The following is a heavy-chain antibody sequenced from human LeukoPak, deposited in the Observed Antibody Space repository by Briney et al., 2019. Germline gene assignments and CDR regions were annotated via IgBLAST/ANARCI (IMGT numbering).Heavy chain of an antibody. J-gene: IGHJ4*02. V-gene: IGHV1-2*06. CDR1: GYTFTGYY. Sequence: ASVKVSCQASGYTFTGYYMHWVRQAPGQGLEWMGRINPNSGGTNYAQKFQGRVTMTRDTSISTAYMELSRQRSDDTAVYYCARDRSGSYYVSGDWGQGTLVTVSS. D-gene: IGHD1-26*01. CDR3: ARDRSGSYYVSGD. CDR2: INPNSGGT.